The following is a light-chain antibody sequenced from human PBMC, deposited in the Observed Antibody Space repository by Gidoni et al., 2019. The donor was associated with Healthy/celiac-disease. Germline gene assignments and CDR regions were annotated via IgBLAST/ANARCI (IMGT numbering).Light chain of an antibody. Sequence: SYVLTQPPSVSVAPGKTARITCGGNNIGSKSVHWYQQKPGQAPVLVIYYDSDWPSGIPERFSGSKYGNTATLTISRVEAGDEADYDCQVWDSNSDRPYVVFGGGTKLTVL. J-gene: IGLJ2*01. CDR3: QVWDSNSDRPYVV. CDR2: YDS. CDR1: NIGSKS. V-gene: IGLV3-21*04.